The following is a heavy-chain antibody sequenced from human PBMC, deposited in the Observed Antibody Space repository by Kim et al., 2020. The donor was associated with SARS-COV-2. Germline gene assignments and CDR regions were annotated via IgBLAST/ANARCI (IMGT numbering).Heavy chain of an antibody. CDR2: IWYDGSNK. V-gene: IGHV3-33*06. D-gene: IGHD6-19*01. CDR1: GFDFKTFQ. CDR3: VKGQWLAPIDS. Sequence: GGSLRLSCEASGFDFKTFQMHWVRQAPGKGLQWVASIWYDGSNKDYLDSVRGRFTISRDNSRNTLFLIMDSLRDADTATYYCVKGQWLAPIDSWGQGTLV. J-gene: IGHJ4*02.